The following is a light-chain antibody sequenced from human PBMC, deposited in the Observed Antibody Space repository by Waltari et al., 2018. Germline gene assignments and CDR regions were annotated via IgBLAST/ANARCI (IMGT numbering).Light chain of an antibody. V-gene: IGKV1-39*01. CDR3: QQGYRTPLT. CDR2: AAS. J-gene: IGKJ4*01. Sequence: DIQMTQSPSSLSASVGDRVTITCRASQNINNYLNWSQQRPGKAPKLLIYAASTLQSGAPSRFGGSGSGTDFTLTITSLQPEDFATYFCQQGYRTPLTFGGGTKVEIK. CDR1: QNINNY.